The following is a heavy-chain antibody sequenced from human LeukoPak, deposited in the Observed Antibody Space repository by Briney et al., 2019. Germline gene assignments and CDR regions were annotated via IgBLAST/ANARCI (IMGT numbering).Heavy chain of an antibody. D-gene: IGHD3-22*01. J-gene: IGHJ4*02. CDR2: IWYDGSNK. V-gene: IGHV3-33*01. Sequence: GRSLRLSCAASGFAFSSYGMHWVRQAPGKGLEWVAVIWYDGSNKYYADSVKGRFTISRDNSKDTLYLQMNSLRADDTAVYYCARGVYYDSSGYYYGIFYWGQGTLVTVSS. CDR3: ARGVYYDSSGYYYGIFY. CDR1: GFAFSSYG.